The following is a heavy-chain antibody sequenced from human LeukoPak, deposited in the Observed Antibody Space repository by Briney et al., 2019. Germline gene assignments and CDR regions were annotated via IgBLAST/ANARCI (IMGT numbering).Heavy chain of an antibody. Sequence: SETLSLTCTVSGGSISSGGYYWSWIRQHPGKGLEWIGYIYYSGSTYYNPSLKSRVTISVDTSKNQFSLKLSSVTAADTAVYYCARGGYSSGWYVYYFDYWGQGTLVTVSS. CDR1: GGSISSGGYY. CDR2: IYYSGST. D-gene: IGHD6-19*01. CDR3: ARGGYSSGWYVYYFDY. J-gene: IGHJ4*02. V-gene: IGHV4-31*03.